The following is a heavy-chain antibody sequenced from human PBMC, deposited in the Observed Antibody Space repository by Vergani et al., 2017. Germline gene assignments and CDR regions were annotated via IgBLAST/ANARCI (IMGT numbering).Heavy chain of an antibody. V-gene: IGHV4-30-4*01. CDR3: ARFKWHDIDY. CDR1: GDSMNSDDFY. Sequence: QVQLQESGPGLVKPSQTLSLTCNVSGDSMNSDDFYWSWIRQPPGKGLEWIGNIFYSGSTYYNPSLKSRLTLSVALSKNLFSLKLNSVTAADSAVYYCARFKWHDIDYWGQGTLVTVSS. D-gene: IGHD1-20*01. CDR2: IFYSGST. J-gene: IGHJ4*02.